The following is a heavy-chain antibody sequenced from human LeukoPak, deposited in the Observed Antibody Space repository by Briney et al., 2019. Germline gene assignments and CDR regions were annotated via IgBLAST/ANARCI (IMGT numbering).Heavy chain of an antibody. CDR1: GGSVSSGSYY. V-gene: IGHV4-61*01. Sequence: KPSETLSLTCTVSGGSVSSGSYYWSWIRQPPGKGLEWIGYIYYSGSTNYSTSLKSRVTISVDTSKNQFSLKLSSVTAADTAVYYCAREGLYGDYVWSLDYWGQGTLVTVSS. D-gene: IGHD4-17*01. J-gene: IGHJ4*02. CDR3: AREGLYGDYVWSLDY. CDR2: IYYSGST.